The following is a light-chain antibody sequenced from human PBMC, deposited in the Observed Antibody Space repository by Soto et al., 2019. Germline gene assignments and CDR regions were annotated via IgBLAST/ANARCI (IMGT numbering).Light chain of an antibody. V-gene: IGLV2-11*01. Sequence: QSALTQPRSVSGSPGQSVTISCTGTSSDVGGYSYVSWFQQHPGKAHKLMIYDVSKRPSGVPDRFSGSKSGNTASLTISGLQAEDEADYYCCSFAGSYTLYVFGTGTKVTVL. CDR1: SSDVGGYSY. CDR2: DVS. CDR3: CSFAGSYTLYV. J-gene: IGLJ1*01.